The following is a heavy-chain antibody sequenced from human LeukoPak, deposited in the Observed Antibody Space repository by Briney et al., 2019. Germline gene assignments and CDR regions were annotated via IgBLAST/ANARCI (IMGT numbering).Heavy chain of an antibody. Sequence: LAGGSLRLSCAASGFTFSSYAMSWVRQAPGKGLEWVSAISGSGGSTYYADSVKGRFTISRDNSKNTLYLQMNSLRAEDTAVYYCAKVGYCSGGSCYPGYFDYWGQGTLVTVSS. CDR2: ISGSGGST. J-gene: IGHJ4*02. CDR3: AKVGYCSGGSCYPGYFDY. CDR1: GFTFSSYA. V-gene: IGHV3-23*01. D-gene: IGHD2-15*01.